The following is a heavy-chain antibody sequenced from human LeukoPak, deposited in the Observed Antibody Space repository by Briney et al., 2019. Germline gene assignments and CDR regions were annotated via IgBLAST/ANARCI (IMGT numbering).Heavy chain of an antibody. D-gene: IGHD3/OR15-3a*01. J-gene: IGHJ3*02. CDR2: IDSSGGYM. Sequence: GGSLRLSCEASGFTFNTYSMNWARQAPGKGLEWVSSIDSSGGYMFYADSVKGRFIISRDNAQNSLYLQMNSLRAEDTAVYYCARFVDSGIYAFDIWGQGTMVTVSS. V-gene: IGHV3-21*01. CDR1: GFTFNTYS. CDR3: ARFVDSGIYAFDI.